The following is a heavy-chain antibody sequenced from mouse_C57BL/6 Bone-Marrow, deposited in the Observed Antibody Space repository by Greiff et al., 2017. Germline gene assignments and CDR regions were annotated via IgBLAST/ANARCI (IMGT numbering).Heavy chain of an antibody. D-gene: IGHD2-3*01. J-gene: IGHJ4*01. CDR1: GYTFTSYT. Sequence: VQLQQSGAELARPGASVKMSCKASGYTFTSYTMHWVKQRPGQGLEWIGYINPSSGYTKYNQKFKDKATLTADKSSSTAYMQLSSLTSEDSAVYYCARCGYYKGYAMYYWGQGTSVTVSS. CDR3: ARCGYYKGYAMYY. CDR2: INPSSGYT. V-gene: IGHV1-4*01.